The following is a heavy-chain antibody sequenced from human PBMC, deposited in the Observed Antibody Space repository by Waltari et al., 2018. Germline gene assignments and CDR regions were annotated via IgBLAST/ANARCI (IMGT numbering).Heavy chain of an antibody. J-gene: IGHJ4*02. V-gene: IGHV4-38-2*02. Sequence: QVQLQESGPGLVKPSETLSLTCSVSGSSISSGYYWGWIRQPPGKGLEWIGSIYHSGITFYNPSLKSRVTISVDTSKNQFALKLSSVTAADTAVYYCARDTPAPRITGATSVDYWGQGTLVTVSS. CDR3: ARDTPAPRITGATSVDY. CDR2: IYHSGIT. CDR1: GSSISSGYY. D-gene: IGHD1-20*01.